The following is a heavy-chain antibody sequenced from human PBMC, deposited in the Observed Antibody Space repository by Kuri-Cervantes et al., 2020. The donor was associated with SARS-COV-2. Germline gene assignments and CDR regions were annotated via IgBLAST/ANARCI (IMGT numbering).Heavy chain of an antibody. CDR1: GYTLTELS. CDR3: ATAAIVGVTRWFDP. D-gene: IGHD1-26*01. CDR2: FDPEDGET. Sequence: ASVKVSCKVSGYTLTELSMHWVRQAPGKGLEWMGGFDPEDGETIYAQKFQGRVTMTEDTSTDPAYMELSSLRSEDTAVYYCATAAIVGVTRWFDPWGQRTLVTVSS. V-gene: IGHV1-24*01. J-gene: IGHJ5*02.